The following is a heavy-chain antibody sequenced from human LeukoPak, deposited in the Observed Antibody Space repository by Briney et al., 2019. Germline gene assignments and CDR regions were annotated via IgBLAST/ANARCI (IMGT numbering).Heavy chain of an antibody. Sequence: SETLSLTCAVPGGSISSSNWWSWVRQPPGKGLEWIGEIYHSGSTNYNPSLKSRVTISVDKSKNQFSLKLSSVTAADTAVYYCARDGSYGGYFGLIDYWGQGTLVTVSS. D-gene: IGHD4-17*01. CDR2: IYHSGST. CDR1: GGSISSSNW. CDR3: ARDGSYGGYFGLIDY. V-gene: IGHV4-4*02. J-gene: IGHJ4*02.